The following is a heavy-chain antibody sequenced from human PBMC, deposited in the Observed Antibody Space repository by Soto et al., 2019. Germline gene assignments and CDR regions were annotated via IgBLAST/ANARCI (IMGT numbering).Heavy chain of an antibody. CDR3: ARLHQWGGYSYGKTNYFDY. D-gene: IGHD5-18*01. V-gene: IGHV1-3*01. J-gene: IGHJ4*02. CDR2: INAGNGNT. Sequence: ASVKVSFKASGYTFTGYAMPWVLQAPGQRIEWMGWINAGNGNTKYSQKFQGRVTITRDTSASTAYMELSSLRSEDTAVYYCARLHQWGGYSYGKTNYFDYWGQGTLVTVSS. CDR1: GYTFTGYA.